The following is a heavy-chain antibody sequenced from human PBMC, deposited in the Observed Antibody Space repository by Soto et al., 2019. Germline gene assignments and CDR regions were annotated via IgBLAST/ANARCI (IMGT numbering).Heavy chain of an antibody. Sequence: PGGSLRLSCAASGFTFDDYTMHWVRQAPGKGLEWVSLISWDGGSTYYADSVKGRFAISRDNSKNSLYLQMNSLRTEDTALYYCAKGFYDSSGYYLDYYYGMDVWGQGTTVTVSS. D-gene: IGHD3-22*01. CDR3: AKGFYDSSGYYLDYYYGMDV. V-gene: IGHV3-43*01. J-gene: IGHJ6*02. CDR2: ISWDGGST. CDR1: GFTFDDYT.